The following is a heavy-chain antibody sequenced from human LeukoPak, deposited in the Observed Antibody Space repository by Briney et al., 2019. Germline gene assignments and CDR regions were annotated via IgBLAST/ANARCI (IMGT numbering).Heavy chain of an antibody. Sequence: GASVKVSCKASGYTFTGYYMHWVRQAPGQGLEWMGWINPNSGGTNYAQKFQGRVTMTRDTSISTAYKELSRLRSDDTAVYYCARDTAMVQHHGAIDYWGQGTLVTVSS. CDR3: ARDTAMVQHHGAIDY. CDR1: GYTFTGYY. CDR2: INPNSGGT. J-gene: IGHJ4*02. D-gene: IGHD5-18*01. V-gene: IGHV1-2*02.